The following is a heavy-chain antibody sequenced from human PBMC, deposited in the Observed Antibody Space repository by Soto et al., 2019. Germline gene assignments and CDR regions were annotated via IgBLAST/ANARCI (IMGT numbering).Heavy chain of an antibody. Sequence: QVQLVQSGAEVKKPGASVKVSCKASGYTFTSYGISWVRQAPGQGLEWMGWISSYNGVTNYAQKLQGRVTLTTDSSTSTAYMEVRSLRVDDTAVYYCARDHRGYGTFDHWGQGTLVTVSS. CDR3: ARDHRGYGTFDH. J-gene: IGHJ4*02. V-gene: IGHV1-18*01. CDR1: GYTFTSYG. D-gene: IGHD5-12*01. CDR2: ISSYNGVT.